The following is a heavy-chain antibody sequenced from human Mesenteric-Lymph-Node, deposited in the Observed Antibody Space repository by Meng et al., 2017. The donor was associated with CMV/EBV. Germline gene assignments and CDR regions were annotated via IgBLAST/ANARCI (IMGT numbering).Heavy chain of an antibody. V-gene: IGHV4-59*01. J-gene: IGHJ6*02. Sequence: SETLSLTCTVSGGSISSYYWSWIRQPPGKGLEWIGYIYYSGSTNYNPSLKSRVTISVDTSKNQFSLKLSFVTAADTAVYYCARDYNGYDSYYYYGMDVWGQGTTVTVSS. CDR1: GGSISSYY. CDR3: ARDYNGYDSYYYYGMDV. D-gene: IGHD5-12*01. CDR2: IYYSGST.